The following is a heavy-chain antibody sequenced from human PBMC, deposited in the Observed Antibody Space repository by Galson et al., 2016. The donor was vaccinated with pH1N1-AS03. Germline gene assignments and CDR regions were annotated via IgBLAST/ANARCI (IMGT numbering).Heavy chain of an antibody. CDR3: ARSTHVNEGLDF. V-gene: IGHV2-5*02. Sequence: PALVKPTQTLTPTCSFSGFSLSTGGVHVAWIRQPPGKALEWLALIFWDGETRYRPSPTSRLTITKDTSKNEVVLTMTNMDPVDTATYYCARSTHVNEGLDFWGQGTLVTVSS. CDR2: IFWDGET. J-gene: IGHJ4*02. D-gene: IGHD2-8*01. CDR1: GFSLSTGGVH.